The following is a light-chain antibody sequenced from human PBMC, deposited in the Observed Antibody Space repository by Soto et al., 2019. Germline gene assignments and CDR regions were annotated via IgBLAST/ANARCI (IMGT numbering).Light chain of an antibody. J-gene: IGLJ2*01. CDR2: EVN. Sequence: QSALTQPASVSGSPGQSITISCTGTSHDIGAYDYVSWYQQHPGKVPKLLIFEVNYRPSGVSDRFSGSKSGNTASLTISGLQSEDEADYFCSSYTTKSTVVFGGGTKLTVL. CDR3: SSYTTKSTVV. V-gene: IGLV2-14*01. CDR1: SHDIGAYDY.